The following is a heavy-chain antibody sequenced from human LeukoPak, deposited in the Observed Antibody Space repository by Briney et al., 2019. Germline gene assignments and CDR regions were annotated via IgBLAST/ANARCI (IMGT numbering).Heavy chain of an antibody. CDR1: GYTFTSYG. Sequence: GASVKVSCKASGYTFTSYGISWVRQAPGQGLEWMGWISAYNGNTNYAQKLQGRVTMTTDTSTSTAYMEQRSLRSDDTAVYYCARGDLETDYDFWSGALFDYWGQGTLVTVSS. CDR2: ISAYNGNT. V-gene: IGHV1-18*01. D-gene: IGHD3-3*01. J-gene: IGHJ4*02. CDR3: ARGDLETDYDFWSGALFDY.